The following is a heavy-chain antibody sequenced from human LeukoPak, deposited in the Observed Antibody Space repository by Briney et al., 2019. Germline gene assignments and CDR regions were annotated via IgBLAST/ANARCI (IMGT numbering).Heavy chain of an antibody. J-gene: IGHJ4*02. Sequence: SETLSLTCTVSGGSISSYYWSWIRQPPGKGLEWIGYIYYGGSTNYNPSLKSRVTISVDTSKNQFSLKLSSVTAADTAVYYCARLWFGEFKNWGQGTLVTVSS. V-gene: IGHV4-59*12. CDR1: GGSISSYY. D-gene: IGHD3-10*01. CDR3: ARLWFGEFKN. CDR2: IYYGGST.